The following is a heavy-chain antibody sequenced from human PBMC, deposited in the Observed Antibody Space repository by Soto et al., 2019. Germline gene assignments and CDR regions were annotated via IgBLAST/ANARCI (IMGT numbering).Heavy chain of an antibody. Sequence: GVSLRLSCAASGFTFSSNGMHWVRQAPVKLLEWVAVISYDGRNKYYADSVKGRFTISRDNSKNTLYLQMNSLRAEDTAVYYCEQDRRYDILTGSDYYYYYYGMDVWGQGTTVTVSS. J-gene: IGHJ6*02. CDR1: GFTFSSNG. CDR3: EQDRRYDILTGSDYYYYYYGMDV. V-gene: IGHV3-30*18. CDR2: ISYDGRNK. D-gene: IGHD3-9*01.